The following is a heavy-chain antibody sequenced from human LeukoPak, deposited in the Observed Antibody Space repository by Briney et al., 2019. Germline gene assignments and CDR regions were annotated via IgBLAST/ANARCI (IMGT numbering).Heavy chain of an antibody. V-gene: IGHV4-61*01. CDR1: GGSLSSDSYY. CDR2: IDYSGST. D-gene: IGHD1-26*01. Sequence: SQTLSLTCTVSGGSLSSDSYYWGWDRQPPGTGLGWLGYIDYSGSTNYNPSRKSRVTISVAPSKNQFSLKLSSVTAADTAVYYCARASGRYSPFGYWGQGTLVTVSS. CDR3: ARASGRYSPFGY. J-gene: IGHJ4*02.